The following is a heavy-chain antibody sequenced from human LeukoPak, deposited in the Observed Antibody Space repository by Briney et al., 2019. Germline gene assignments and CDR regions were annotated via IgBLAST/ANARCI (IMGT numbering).Heavy chain of an antibody. CDR2: INAGNGNT. CDR1: GYTFTSYA. D-gene: IGHD5-24*01. CDR3: ARVRDGYKQLDY. J-gene: IGHJ4*02. V-gene: IGHV1-3*01. Sequence: ASVKVSCKASGYTFTSYAMYWVRQAPGQRLEWMGWINAGNGNTKYSQKFQGRVTITRDTSASTAYMELSSLRSEDTAVYYCARVRDGYKQLDYWGQGTLVTVSS.